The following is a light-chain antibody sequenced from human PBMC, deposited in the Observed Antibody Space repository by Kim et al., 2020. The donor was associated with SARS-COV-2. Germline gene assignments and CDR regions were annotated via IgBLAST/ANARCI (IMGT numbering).Light chain of an antibody. CDR1: QTLSSSF. J-gene: IGKJ3*01. Sequence: SPGDRASLSCRASQTLSSSFVAWYKQKPDQAPRLLIFAASSRASGIPDRFSGGGSGTDFTLTISRLAPEDFAVYYCQQYHTSPFTFGPGTKVDI. V-gene: IGKV3-20*01. CDR2: AAS. CDR3: QQYHTSPFT.